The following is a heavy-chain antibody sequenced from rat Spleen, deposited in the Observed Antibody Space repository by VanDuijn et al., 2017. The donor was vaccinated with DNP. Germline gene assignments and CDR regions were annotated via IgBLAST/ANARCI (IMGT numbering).Heavy chain of an antibody. CDR1: GFTFSDCY. D-gene: IGHD1-2*01. J-gene: IGHJ4*01. CDR3: ARQATMAAMDA. Sequence: EVELVESGGGLVQPGRSLKLSCAASGFTFSDCYMVWVRQAPTKGLEWVAYISYNGDITDYGDSVKGRFTISRDNVKNTLYLQMNSLRSEDTATYYCARQATMAAMDAWGQGTSVTVSS. CDR2: ISYNGDIT. V-gene: IGHV5-22*01.